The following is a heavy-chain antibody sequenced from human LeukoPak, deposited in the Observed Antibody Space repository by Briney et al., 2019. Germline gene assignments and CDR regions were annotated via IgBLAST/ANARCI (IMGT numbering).Heavy chain of an antibody. CDR3: AKDPHTGYSFAY. CDR1: GFTFSTYA. V-gene: IGHV3-23*01. Sequence: GGSLRLSCAASGFTFSTYAMSWVRQAPGKGLEWVSAITNGGGSTYYADSVKGRFTISRDNSKNTLYLQMNSLRVEDTAVYYCAKDPHTGYSFAYWGQGTLVTVSS. CDR2: ITNGGGST. D-gene: IGHD5-18*01. J-gene: IGHJ4*02.